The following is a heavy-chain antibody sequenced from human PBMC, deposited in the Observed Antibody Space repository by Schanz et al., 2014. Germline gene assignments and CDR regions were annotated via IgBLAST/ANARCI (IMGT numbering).Heavy chain of an antibody. D-gene: IGHD6-19*01. J-gene: IGHJ4*02. CDR1: GFVFRTFA. CDR2: ITGSGSKT. Sequence: EVQLLESGGTVVQPGGSLRVSCAASGFVFRTFAMYWVRQAPGKGLEWVSAITGSGSKTYYADSVKGRFTIARDNSKNTLFLQMDSLRVEDTAVYYCARGEYSSGWYDRDIAHFDYWGQGTLVTVSS. V-gene: IGHV3-23*01. CDR3: ARGEYSSGWYDRDIAHFDY.